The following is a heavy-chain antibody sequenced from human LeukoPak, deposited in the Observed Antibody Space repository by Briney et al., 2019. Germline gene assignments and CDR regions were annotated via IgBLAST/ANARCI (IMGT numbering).Heavy chain of an antibody. CDR3: TTDFRAYYDFWSVHTSMPAFDI. Sequence: GGSLRLSCAASGFTFSNAWMSWVRQAPGKGLEWVGRIKSKTDGGTTDYAAPVKGRFTISRDDSKNTLYLQMNSLKTEDTAVYYCTTDFRAYYDFWSVHTSMPAFDIWGQGTMVTVSS. CDR1: GFTFSNAW. V-gene: IGHV3-15*01. J-gene: IGHJ3*02. D-gene: IGHD3-3*01. CDR2: IKSKTDGGTT.